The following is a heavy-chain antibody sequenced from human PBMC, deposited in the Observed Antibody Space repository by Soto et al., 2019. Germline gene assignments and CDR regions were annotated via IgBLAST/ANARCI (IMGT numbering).Heavy chain of an antibody. CDR2: ISWNRGSI. Sequence: EVQLVESGGGLVQPGRSLRLSCAASGFTFDDYAMHWVRQAPGKGLEWVSGISWNRGSIGYADSVKGRFTISRDNAKNSLYLQMNSLRAEETALYYCAKDVYGDYGSTSCDYWGQGTLVTVSS. V-gene: IGHV3-9*01. J-gene: IGHJ4*02. D-gene: IGHD4-17*01. CDR3: AKDVYGDYGSTSCDY. CDR1: GFTFDDYA.